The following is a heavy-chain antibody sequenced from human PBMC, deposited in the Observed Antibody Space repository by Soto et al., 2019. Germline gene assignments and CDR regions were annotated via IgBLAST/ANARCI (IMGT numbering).Heavy chain of an antibody. Sequence: GESLKISCKGSGYTFTTFWIGWVRQLPGKGLEWMGIIYPGDSDTRYSPSFRGQVTISADKSITTVSLQWRSLKASDTDMYYCARISHVYGDYVGPFDIWGQGTMVTVS. CDR1: GYTFTTFW. J-gene: IGHJ3*02. D-gene: IGHD4-17*01. CDR3: ARISHVYGDYVGPFDI. V-gene: IGHV5-51*01. CDR2: IYPGDSDT.